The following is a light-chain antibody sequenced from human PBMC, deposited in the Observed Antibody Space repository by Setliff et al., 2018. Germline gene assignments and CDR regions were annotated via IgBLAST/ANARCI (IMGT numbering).Light chain of an antibody. J-gene: IGLJ1*01. CDR1: SSDVGGYDY. Sequence: QSVLAQPASVSGSPGQSITISCTGSSSDVGGYDYVSWYQHHPGRAPKFMIYDVNKRPSGVSNRFSGSKSGNTASLTISGLQAEDEADYYCFSYTSSRSYVFGSGTRSPS. CDR3: FSYTSSRSYV. CDR2: DVN. V-gene: IGLV2-14*03.